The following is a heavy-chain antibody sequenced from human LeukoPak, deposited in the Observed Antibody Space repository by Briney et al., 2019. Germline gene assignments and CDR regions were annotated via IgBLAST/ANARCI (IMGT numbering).Heavy chain of an antibody. J-gene: IGHJ4*02. Sequence: SETLSSTCTISGGPISSYHGSWIQQSAGKGLGWICRIYTSGSTNYNPSLKSRVTMSVDTSKNQFSLKLSSVPDADKAVYYCAGTGVTYYYDSSGPHFGYWGQGTLVTVSS. D-gene: IGHD3-22*01. CDR3: AGTGVTYYYDSSGPHFGY. CDR2: IYTSGST. CDR1: GGPISSYH. V-gene: IGHV4-4*07.